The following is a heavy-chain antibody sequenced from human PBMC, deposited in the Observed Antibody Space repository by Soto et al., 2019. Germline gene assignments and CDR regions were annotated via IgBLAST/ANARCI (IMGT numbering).Heavy chain of an antibody. CDR2: IYPGDSDT. Sequence: PGESLKISCKVSGYSFTSHWIGWVRQMPGKGLEWMGIIYPGDSDTRYSPSFQGQVTISADKSISTAYLQWSSLKASDTAMYYCARQGRYSSSSAGGMDVWGQGTTVTVSS. V-gene: IGHV5-51*01. CDR3: ARQGRYSSSSAGGMDV. CDR1: GYSFTSHW. D-gene: IGHD6-6*01. J-gene: IGHJ6*02.